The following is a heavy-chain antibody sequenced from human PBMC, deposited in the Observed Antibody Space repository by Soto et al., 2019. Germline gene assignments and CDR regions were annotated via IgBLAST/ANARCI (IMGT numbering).Heavy chain of an antibody. CDR3: ARDLSVVTAASKYYYYGMDV. J-gene: IGHJ6*02. CDR2: IYYSGST. Sequence: SETLSLTCTVSGGSISSSSYYWGWIRQPPGKGLEWIGSIYYSGSTYYNPSLKSRVTISVDTSKNQFSLKPSSVTAADTAVYYCARDLSVVTAASKYYYYGMDVWGQGTTVTVSS. CDR1: GGSISSSSYY. D-gene: IGHD2-21*02. V-gene: IGHV4-39*07.